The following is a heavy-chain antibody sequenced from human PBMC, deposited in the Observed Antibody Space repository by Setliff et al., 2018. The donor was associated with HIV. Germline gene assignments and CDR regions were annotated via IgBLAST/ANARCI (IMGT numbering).Heavy chain of an antibody. Sequence: ASVKVSCKASGYTFTGYFIHWVRQAPGQGLEWMGWVSVYNGNTKYAENFQDRLTLTTDASTGTGFMELRGLRSDDTAVYYCATPGVGAGAFDIWGRGTMVTVSS. D-gene: IGHD3-10*01. J-gene: IGHJ3*02. CDR2: VSVYNGNT. CDR3: ATPGVGAGAFDI. CDR1: GYTFTGYF. V-gene: IGHV1-18*04.